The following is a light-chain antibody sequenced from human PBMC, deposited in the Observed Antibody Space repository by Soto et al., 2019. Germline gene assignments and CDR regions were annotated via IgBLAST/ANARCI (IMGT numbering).Light chain of an antibody. V-gene: IGLV1-47*01. CDR2: KNN. CDR1: SSNIGVNY. J-gene: IGLJ3*02. Sequence: QSVLTQPPSASGTPGQRVSISCAGSSSNIGVNYVYWYQQLPGMAPKPLIYKNNQRPSGVPDRFSGSKAGTSASLAISGLRSEDEADYYCAVWDDSLNGQWVFGGGTKVTVL. CDR3: AVWDDSLNGQWV.